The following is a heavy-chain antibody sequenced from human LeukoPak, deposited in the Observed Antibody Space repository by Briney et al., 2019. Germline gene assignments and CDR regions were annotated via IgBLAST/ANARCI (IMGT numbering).Heavy chain of an antibody. V-gene: IGHV3-21*06. CDR1: GFTVRSNY. CDR3: ARDPYSGSYGPYYYYYMDV. CDR2: ITSSSSYI. D-gene: IGHD1-26*01. J-gene: IGHJ6*03. Sequence: GGSLRLSCAASGFTVRSNYMIWVRQAPGKGPEWVSSITSSSSYIYYADSVKGRFTISRDNAKNSLYLQMDSLRVEDTAVYYCARDPYSGSYGPYYYYYMDVWGEGTTVTISS.